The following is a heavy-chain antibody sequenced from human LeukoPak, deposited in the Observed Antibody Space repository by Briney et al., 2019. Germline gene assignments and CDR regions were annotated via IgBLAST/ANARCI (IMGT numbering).Heavy chain of an antibody. CDR2: IYYSGST. CDR3: ARNWGLSPYYFDY. J-gene: IGHJ4*02. CDR1: GGSISSYY. V-gene: IGHV4-59*12. D-gene: IGHD7-27*01. Sequence: SSQTLSLTCAVSGGSISSYYWSWIRQPPGKGLEWIGYIYYSGSTNYNPSLKSRVTISVDTSKNQFSLKLSSVTAADTAVYDCARNWGLSPYYFDYWGQGTLVTVSS.